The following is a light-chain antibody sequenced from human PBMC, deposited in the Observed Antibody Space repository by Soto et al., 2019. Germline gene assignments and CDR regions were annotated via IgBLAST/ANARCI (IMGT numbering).Light chain of an antibody. V-gene: IGKV1-5*03. J-gene: IGKJ4*01. Sequence: DIQMTQSPSTLSASVGDRVTITCRASQSISSWLAWYQQKPGKAPKLLIYKASSLESGVPSRFSGGGSVTEFTLTISSLQPDDFATYYCQHYNTYPLTFGGGTKVEIK. CDR1: QSISSW. CDR3: QHYNTYPLT. CDR2: KAS.